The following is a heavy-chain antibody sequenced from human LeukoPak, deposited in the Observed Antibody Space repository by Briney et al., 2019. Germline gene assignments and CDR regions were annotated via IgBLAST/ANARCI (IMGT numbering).Heavy chain of an antibody. Sequence: KPGGSLRLSCAASGFTFSSYIMNWVRQAPGKGLEWVSSISSSSSYIYYADSVKGRFTISRDNAKNSLYLQMNSLRAEDTAVYYCARDASITGTTYFDYWGQGTLVTVSS. CDR1: GFTFSSYI. V-gene: IGHV3-21*01. D-gene: IGHD1-7*01. CDR2: ISSSSSYI. CDR3: ARDASITGTTYFDY. J-gene: IGHJ4*02.